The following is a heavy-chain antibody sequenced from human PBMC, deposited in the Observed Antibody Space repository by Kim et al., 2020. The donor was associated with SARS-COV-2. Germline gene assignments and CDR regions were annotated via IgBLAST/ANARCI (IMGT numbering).Heavy chain of an antibody. CDR3: ARANPQSGYRRYGMDV. Sequence: SETLSLTCAVYGGSFSGYYWSWIRQPPGKGLEWIGEINHSGSTNYNPSLKSRVTISVDTSKNQFSLKLSSVTAADTAVYYCARANPQSGYRRYGMDVWGQGTTVTVSS. CDR1: GGSFSGYY. J-gene: IGHJ6*02. D-gene: IGHD6-25*01. V-gene: IGHV4-34*01. CDR2: INHSGST.